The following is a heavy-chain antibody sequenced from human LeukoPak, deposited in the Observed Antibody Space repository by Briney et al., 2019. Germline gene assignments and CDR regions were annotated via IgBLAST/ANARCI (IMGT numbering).Heavy chain of an antibody. Sequence: SETLSLTCTVSGGSISSSSYYWGWIRQPPGKGLEWIGSIYYSGSTYYNPSLKSRVTISVDTSKNQFSLKLSSVTAADTTVYYCARPGYSFGFNGMDVWGQGTTVTVSS. V-gene: IGHV4-39*01. CDR3: ARPGYSFGFNGMDV. CDR1: GGSISSSSYY. D-gene: IGHD5-18*01. CDR2: IYYSGST. J-gene: IGHJ6*02.